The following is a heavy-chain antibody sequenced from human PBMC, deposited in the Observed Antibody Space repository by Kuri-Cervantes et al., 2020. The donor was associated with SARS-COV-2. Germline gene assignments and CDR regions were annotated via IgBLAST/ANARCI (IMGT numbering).Heavy chain of an antibody. CDR1: GGSFSGYY. CDR2: INHSGST. D-gene: IGHD3-3*01. J-gene: IGHJ4*02. V-gene: IGHV4-34*01. Sequence: GSLRLSCAVYGGSFSGYYWSWIRQPPGKGLEWIGEINHSGSTYYNPSLKSRVTISVDTSKNQFSLKLSSVTAADTAVYYCARDNYDFWSGASLPGYRGQGTLVTVSS. CDR3: ARDNYDFWSGASLPGY.